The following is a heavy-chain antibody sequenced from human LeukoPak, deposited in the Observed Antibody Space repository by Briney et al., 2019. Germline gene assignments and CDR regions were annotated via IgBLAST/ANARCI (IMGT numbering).Heavy chain of an antibody. V-gene: IGHV4-4*07. CDR2: IHTSATT. CDR3: ARDGDGGGYPDY. J-gene: IGHJ4*02. Sequence: SETLSLTCSVSGGSVSTHYWSWIRQPAGKGLEWIGRIHTSATTNYNPSLKSRVTLSLDTSNNQLSLTVTSVTAADTAVYFCARDGDGGGYPDYWGQGTLVTVSS. CDR1: GGSVSTHY. D-gene: IGHD3-22*01.